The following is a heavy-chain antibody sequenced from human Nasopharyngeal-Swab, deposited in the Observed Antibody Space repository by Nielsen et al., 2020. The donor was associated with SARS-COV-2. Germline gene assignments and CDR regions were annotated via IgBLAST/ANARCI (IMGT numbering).Heavy chain of an antibody. V-gene: IGHV4-39*01. CDR2: IYYSGST. CDR3: ARRGRIAVAGFFDY. D-gene: IGHD6-19*01. Sequence: PGKGLEWIGSIYYSGSTYYNPSLKSRVTISVDTSKNQFSLKLSSVTAADTAVYHCARRGRIAVAGFFDYWGQGTLVTVSS. J-gene: IGHJ4*02.